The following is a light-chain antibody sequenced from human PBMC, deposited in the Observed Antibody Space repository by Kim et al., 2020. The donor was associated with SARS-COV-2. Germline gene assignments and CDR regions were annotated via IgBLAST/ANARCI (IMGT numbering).Light chain of an antibody. J-gene: IGKJ4*01. CDR1: QDIGNS. Sequence: DIQMTQSPSSVSASVGDRITITCRASQDIGNSLAWYQQRPGKAPRLLIYSASYYESGVPSRFSGSVSGTDFTLTISSLQPEDFATYYCQQTNTFPLTFGGGTKVDIK. CDR2: SAS. V-gene: IGKV1-12*01. CDR3: QQTNTFPLT.